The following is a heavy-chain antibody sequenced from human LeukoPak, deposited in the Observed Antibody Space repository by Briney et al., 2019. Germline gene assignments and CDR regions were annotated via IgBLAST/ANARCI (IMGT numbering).Heavy chain of an antibody. CDR1: QFTFSNYA. V-gene: IGHV3-23*01. Sequence: GGSLRLSCAASQFTFSNYAMSWVRQAPGKGLEWVSAISGSGNTTYFGDSVTGRFTISRDNSKNTVYLQMNSLSAEDTAVYYCARGSQTGVAATGFDYWGQGTLVTVSS. J-gene: IGHJ4*02. D-gene: IGHD5-12*01. CDR2: ISGSGNTT. CDR3: ARGSQTGVAATGFDY.